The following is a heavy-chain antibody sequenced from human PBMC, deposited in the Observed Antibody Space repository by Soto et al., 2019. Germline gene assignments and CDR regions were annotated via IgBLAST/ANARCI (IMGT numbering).Heavy chain of an antibody. J-gene: IGHJ6*02. Sequence: ASVKVSCKASGYTFNNYDIHWVRQAPGQGLEWMGWISAYNGNTNYAQKLQGRVTMTTDTSTSTAYMELRSLRSDDTAVYYCARDSGQWTYYYGMDVWGQGTTVTVSS. CDR2: ISAYNGNT. D-gene: IGHD2-8*01. CDR3: ARDSGQWTYYYGMDV. V-gene: IGHV1-18*01. CDR1: GYTFNNYD.